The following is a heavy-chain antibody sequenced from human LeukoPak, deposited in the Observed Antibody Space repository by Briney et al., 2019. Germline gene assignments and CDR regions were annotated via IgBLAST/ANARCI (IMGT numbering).Heavy chain of an antibody. CDR3: ARDGGGGATTLFDY. V-gene: IGHV4-39*07. CDR1: GGSISSGGYY. D-gene: IGHD1-26*01. CDR2: IYHSGST. Sequence: PSETLSLTCTVSGGSISSGGYYWGWIRQPPGKGLEWIGSIYHSGSTYYNPSLKSRVTISVDTSKNQFSLKLSSVTAADTAVYYCARDGGGGATTLFDYWGQGTLVTVSS. J-gene: IGHJ4*02.